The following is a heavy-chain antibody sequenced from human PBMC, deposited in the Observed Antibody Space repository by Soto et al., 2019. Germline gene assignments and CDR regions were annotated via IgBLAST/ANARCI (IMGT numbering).Heavy chain of an antibody. CDR3: AESIVGATKPYFDY. D-gene: IGHD1-26*01. CDR1: GGSISSGDYY. CDR2: IYNSGST. V-gene: IGHV4-30-4*08. J-gene: IGHJ4*02. Sequence: PSETLSLTCTVPGGSISSGDYYWSWIRQHPGKGLEWIGHIYNSGSTYYNPSLKSRVTISVDTSKNQFSLKLSSVTAADTAVYYCAESIVGATKPYFDYWGQGTLVTVSS.